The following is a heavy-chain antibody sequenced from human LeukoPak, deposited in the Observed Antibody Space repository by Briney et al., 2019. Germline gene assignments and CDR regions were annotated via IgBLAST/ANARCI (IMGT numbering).Heavy chain of an antibody. Sequence: SETLSLTCTISGASIDSYYWSWIRQPPGKGLEWIGYIYYSGSTSYNPSLKSRVTISVDTSKNQISLKVRSVTAADTAVYYCARTTEDCSSTSCYQYWFDPWGQGTLVTVSS. CDR2: IYYSGST. D-gene: IGHD2-2*01. CDR3: ARTTEDCSSTSCYQYWFDP. J-gene: IGHJ5*02. V-gene: IGHV4-59*01. CDR1: GASIDSYY.